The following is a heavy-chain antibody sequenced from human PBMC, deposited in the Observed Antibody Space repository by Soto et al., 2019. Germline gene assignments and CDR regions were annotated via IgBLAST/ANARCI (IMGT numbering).Heavy chain of an antibody. CDR1: GFTFSSYS. CDR3: AREPRYCSSTSCSYYYYYGMDV. Sequence: GGSLRLSCAASGFTFSSYSMNWVRQAPGKGLEWVSSISSSSYIYYADSVKGRFTISRDNAKNSLYLQMNSLRAEDTAVYYCAREPRYCSSTSCSYYYYYGMDVWGQGTTVTVSS. V-gene: IGHV3-21*01. J-gene: IGHJ6*02. D-gene: IGHD2-2*01. CDR2: ISSSSYI.